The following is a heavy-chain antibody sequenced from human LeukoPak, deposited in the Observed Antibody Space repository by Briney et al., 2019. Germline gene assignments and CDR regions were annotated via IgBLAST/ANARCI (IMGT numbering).Heavy chain of an antibody. CDR1: GYTFSTYD. V-gene: IGHV1-18*01. Sequence: GASVKVSCKASGYTFSTYDISWLRQAPGQGLEWMGWISAYNGNTNYGQKFQGRVTMTTDTSTSTAYMEVRSLRSDDTAVYYCAREASDNWFDPWGQGTLVTVSS. D-gene: IGHD6-19*01. J-gene: IGHJ5*02. CDR2: ISAYNGNT. CDR3: AREASDNWFDP.